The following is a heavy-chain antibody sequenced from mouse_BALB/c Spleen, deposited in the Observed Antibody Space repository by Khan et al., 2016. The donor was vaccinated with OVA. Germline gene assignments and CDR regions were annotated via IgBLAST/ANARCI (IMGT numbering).Heavy chain of an antibody. V-gene: IGHV2-6*02. CDR1: GFSLTGYV. D-gene: IGHD2-3*01. CDR2: ICSDGST. Sequence: QFPLKESGPGLVPPYQTLSIPGTVSGFSLTGYVFHWVGQPPGKGLDWLVVICSDGSTTFNSVRKARLSISKDNSKGQVFLKMNSLQTDDTAIYYCARWFDGYSSLYAMDYWGQGTSVTVSS. CDR3: ARWFDGYSSLYAMDY. J-gene: IGHJ4*01.